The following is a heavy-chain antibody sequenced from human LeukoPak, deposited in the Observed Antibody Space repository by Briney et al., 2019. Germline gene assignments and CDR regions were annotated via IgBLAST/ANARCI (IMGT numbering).Heavy chain of an antibody. CDR3: ANFLTGFGTDY. J-gene: IGHJ4*02. CDR2: ISGSGGST. CDR1: GFTFSSYA. Sequence: GGSLRLSCAASGFTFSSYAMSWVRQAPGKGLEWVSAISGSGGSTYYADSVKGRFTISRDNSKNTLCLQMNSLRAEDTAVYYCANFLTGFGTDYWGQGTLVTVSS. V-gene: IGHV3-23*01. D-gene: IGHD3-9*01.